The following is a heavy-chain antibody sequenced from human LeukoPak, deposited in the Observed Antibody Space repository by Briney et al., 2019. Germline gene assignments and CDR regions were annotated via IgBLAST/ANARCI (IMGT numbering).Heavy chain of an antibody. D-gene: IGHD2-2*01. J-gene: IGHJ6*02. CDR2: ISYDGSNK. CDR3: AKEFHEIILRRSLHCSSTSCYLADGMDV. Sequence: GGSLRLSCAASGFTFSSYGMHWVRQAPGKGLEWVAVISYDGSNKYYADSVKGRFTISRDNSKNTLYLQMNSLRAEDTAVYYCAKEFHEIILRRSLHCSSTSCYLADGMDVWGQGTTVTVSS. V-gene: IGHV3-30*18. CDR1: GFTFSSYG.